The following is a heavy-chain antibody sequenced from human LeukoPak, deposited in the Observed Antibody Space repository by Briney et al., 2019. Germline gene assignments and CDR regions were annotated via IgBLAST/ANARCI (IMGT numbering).Heavy chain of an antibody. CDR3: ARDNSYGDYYYGMDV. Sequence: GGSLRLSCAASGFTFSSYWMHWVRQAPGKGLEWVAVISYDGSNKYYADSVKGRFTISRDNSKNTLYLQMNSLRAEDTAVYYCARDNSYGDYYYGMDVWGQGTTVTVSS. CDR2: ISYDGSNK. CDR1: GFTFSSYW. J-gene: IGHJ6*02. D-gene: IGHD4-17*01. V-gene: IGHV3-30-3*01.